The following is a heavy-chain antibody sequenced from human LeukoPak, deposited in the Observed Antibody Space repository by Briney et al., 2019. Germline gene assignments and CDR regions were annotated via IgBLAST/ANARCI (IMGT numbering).Heavy chain of an antibody. V-gene: IGHV1-2*01. J-gene: IGHJ4*02. CDR3: ARSRNSHDYGDYYFDC. Sequence: ASVTLSCNVSGNTFTGYHIHWVRHPPPPGLEWMGWINPNSCCSNYALQFQARVTSPRDPSISTAHMELRLRSDDTAVYYCARSRNSHDYGDYYFDCCGQGTLVT. CDR1: GNTFTGYH. D-gene: IGHD4-17*01. CDR2: INPNSCCS.